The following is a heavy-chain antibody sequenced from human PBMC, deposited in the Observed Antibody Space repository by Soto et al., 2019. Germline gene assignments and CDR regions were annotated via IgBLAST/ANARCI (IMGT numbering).Heavy chain of an antibody. Sequence: EVQLVESGGASVQPGGSLRLSCAASGFSLSKYWMHWVRQAPGKGLEWVSRVNGDGSSTTYADSVSGRFIISRDNAKNTVFLQMSSLRAAETARYYCARGGSTDFYGLLDLWGQGTQVIVSS. J-gene: IGHJ5*02. V-gene: IGHV3-74*01. D-gene: IGHD3-16*01. CDR3: ARGGSTDFYGLLDL. CDR1: GFSLSKYW. CDR2: VNGDGSST.